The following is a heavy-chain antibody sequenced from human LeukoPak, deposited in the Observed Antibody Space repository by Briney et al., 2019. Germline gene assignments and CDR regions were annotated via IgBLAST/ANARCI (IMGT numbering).Heavy chain of an antibody. CDR2: IYPGDSDT. CDR1: GYSFPTYW. CDR3: ARQTAMGRSGDY. V-gene: IGHV5-51*01. D-gene: IGHD5-18*01. Sequence: GESLKISCRGSGYSFPTYWIGWVRQMPGKGLEWMGVIYPGDSDTRYSPSFQGQVTISADKSISTAYLQWSSLKASDAAMYYCARQTAMGRSGDYWGQGTLVTVSS. J-gene: IGHJ4*02.